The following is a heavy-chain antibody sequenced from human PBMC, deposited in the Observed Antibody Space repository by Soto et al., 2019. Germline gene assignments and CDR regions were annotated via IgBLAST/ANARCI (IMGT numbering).Heavy chain of an antibody. Sequence: SETLSLTCAVSGGSISSSNWWSWVRQPPGKGLEWIGEIYHSGSTNYNPSLKSRVTISVDKSKNQFSLKLSSVTAADTAVYYCAIEMRLLYYFYGMDVWGQVTNFTVSS. J-gene: IGHJ6*02. CDR1: GGSISSSNW. CDR2: IYHSGST. V-gene: IGHV4-4*02. D-gene: IGHD6-25*01. CDR3: AIEMRLLYYFYGMDV.